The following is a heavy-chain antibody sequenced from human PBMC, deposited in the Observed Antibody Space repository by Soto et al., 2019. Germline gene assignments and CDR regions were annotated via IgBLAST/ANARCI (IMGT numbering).Heavy chain of an antibody. CDR3: ARWTMMAFDI. J-gene: IGHJ3*02. CDR2: IYHSGST. D-gene: IGHD3-16*01. Sequence: QVQLQESGPGLVKPSGTLSLTCAVSGGSISSSNWWSWVRQPPGKGLEWIGEIYHSGSTNYNPSLKSRVTLSVYKSKNPFSPKLGSVTAAGAAVYYCARWTMMAFDIWGPGTMVTVSS. CDR1: GGSISSSNW. V-gene: IGHV4-4*02.